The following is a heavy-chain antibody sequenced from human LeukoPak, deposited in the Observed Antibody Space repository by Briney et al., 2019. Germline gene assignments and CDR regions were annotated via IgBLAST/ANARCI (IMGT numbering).Heavy chain of an antibody. CDR1: GGSISSYY. Sequence: SETLSLTCTVSGGSISSYYWSWIRQPPGKGLEWIGYIYYSGSTNYNPSLKSRVTISVDTSKNQLSLKLSSVTAADTAVYYCASTNYYDSSGYAHFDYWGQGTLVTVSS. V-gene: IGHV4-59*08. D-gene: IGHD3-22*01. CDR3: ASTNYYDSSGYAHFDY. CDR2: IYYSGST. J-gene: IGHJ4*02.